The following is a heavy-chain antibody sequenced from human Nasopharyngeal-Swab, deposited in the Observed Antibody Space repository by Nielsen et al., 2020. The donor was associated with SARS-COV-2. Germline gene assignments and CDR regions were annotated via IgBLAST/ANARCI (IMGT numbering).Heavy chain of an antibody. CDR3: AARYYYDSSGYPSDY. Sequence: KISCKASGFPFTSSAVQWVRQARGQRLEWIGWIVVGSGNTNYAQKFQERVTITRDMSTSTAYMELSSLRSEDTAVYYCAARYYYDSSGYPSDYWGQGTLVTVSS. D-gene: IGHD3-22*01. CDR2: IVVGSGNT. J-gene: IGHJ4*02. CDR1: GFPFTSSA. V-gene: IGHV1-58*01.